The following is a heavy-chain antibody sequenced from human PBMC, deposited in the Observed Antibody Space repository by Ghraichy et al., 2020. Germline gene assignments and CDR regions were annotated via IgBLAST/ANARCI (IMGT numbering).Heavy chain of an antibody. Sequence: GGSLRLSCAASGFTFSSYTMNWVRQAPGKGLEWVSSISVGNSYIYYADSVKGRFTISRDNAKNSLFLQMNSLRADDTAVYYCARARDGYPAFEIWGQGTMVTVSS. V-gene: IGHV3-21*01. CDR2: ISVGNSYI. D-gene: IGHD5-24*01. CDR1: GFTFSSYT. CDR3: ARARDGYPAFEI. J-gene: IGHJ3*02.